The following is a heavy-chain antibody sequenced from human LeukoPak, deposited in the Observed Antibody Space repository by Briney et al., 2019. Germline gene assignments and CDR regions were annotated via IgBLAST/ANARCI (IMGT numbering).Heavy chain of an antibody. V-gene: IGHV1-2*02. D-gene: IGHD2-21*01. J-gene: IGHJ1*01. CDR3: ARRDSGGGCPSQH. Sequence: GASVKVSCKASGYTFTGYYMHWVRQAPGQGLEWMGWINPNSGGTNYAQKFQGRVTMTRDTSISTAYMELSRLRSDDTAVYYCARRDSGGGCPSQHWGQGTLVTVSS. CDR2: INPNSGGT. CDR1: GYTFTGYY.